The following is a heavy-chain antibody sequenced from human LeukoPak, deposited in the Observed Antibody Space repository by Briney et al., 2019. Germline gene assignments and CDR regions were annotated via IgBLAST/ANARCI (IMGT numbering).Heavy chain of an antibody. J-gene: IGHJ4*02. V-gene: IGHV4-39*01. CDR2: IYYSGST. CDR1: GGSISSSSYY. CDR3: ARVYPSDY. Sequence: PSETLSLTCTVSGGSISSSSYYWGWIRQPPGKGLEWIGSIYYSGSTYYNPSLKSRVTISVDTSKNQFSLKLSSVTAADTAVYYCARVYPSDYWGQGTLVTVSS. D-gene: IGHD2-2*01.